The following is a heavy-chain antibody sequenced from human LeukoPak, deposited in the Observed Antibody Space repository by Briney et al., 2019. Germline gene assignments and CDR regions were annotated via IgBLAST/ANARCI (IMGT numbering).Heavy chain of an antibody. Sequence: ASVKVSCKASGYTFTGYYIHWLRQAPGQGLEWMGWINPNSGGADYAQKFQGRVTMTRDTSINTVYMALSRLRSDDTAIYYCARGPPEYCSGGSCYSGRNWIDPWGQGTLVTVSS. CDR3: ARGPPEYCSGGSCYSGRNWIDP. V-gene: IGHV1-2*02. CDR1: GYTFTGYY. CDR2: INPNSGGA. D-gene: IGHD2-15*01. J-gene: IGHJ5*02.